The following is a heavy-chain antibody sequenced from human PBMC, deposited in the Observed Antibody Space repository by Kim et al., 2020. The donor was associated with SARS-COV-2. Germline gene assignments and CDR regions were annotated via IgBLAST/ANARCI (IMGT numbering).Heavy chain of an antibody. CDR3: ASLSFSSSPFDY. Sequence: YATYQKGRFTITRDTSKNTLYLHMHSLRAENTAVYYCASLSFSSSPFDYWGQGTLVTFSS. J-gene: IGHJ4*02. V-gene: IGHV3-30*03. D-gene: IGHD6-13*01.